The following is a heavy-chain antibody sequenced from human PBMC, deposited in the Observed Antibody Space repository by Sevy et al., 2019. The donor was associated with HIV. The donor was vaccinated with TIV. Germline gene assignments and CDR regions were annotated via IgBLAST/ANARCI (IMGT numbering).Heavy chain of an antibody. CDR3: ERPKCTSTSCFLGLEN. CDR1: GFNFKYYS. CDR2: IDSSGGSI. Sequence: GGSLRLSCAASGFNFKYYSIYWVRQAPGERLEWVSYIDSSGGSIYQADSVRGRFTISRDNANNSAYLQMNSLRAEDTAVYYCERPKCTSTSCFLGLENWGQGTLVTVSS. J-gene: IGHJ4*02. D-gene: IGHD2-2*01. V-gene: IGHV3-48*01.